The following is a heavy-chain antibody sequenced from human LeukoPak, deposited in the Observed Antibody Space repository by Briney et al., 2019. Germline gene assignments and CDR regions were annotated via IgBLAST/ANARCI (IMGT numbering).Heavy chain of an antibody. CDR3: AKDRGYSYGYPHYFDY. J-gene: IGHJ4*02. Sequence: PGRSLRLSCAASGFTFDDYAMHWVRQAPGKGLEWVSGISWNSGSIGYADSVKGRFTISRDNAKNSLYLQMNSLRAEDTASYYCAKDRGYSYGYPHYFDYWGQGTLVTVSS. CDR1: GFTFDDYA. V-gene: IGHV3-9*01. CDR2: ISWNSGSI. D-gene: IGHD5-18*01.